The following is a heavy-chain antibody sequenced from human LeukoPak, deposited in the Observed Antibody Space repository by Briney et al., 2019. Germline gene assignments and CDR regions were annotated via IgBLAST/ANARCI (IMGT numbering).Heavy chain of an antibody. CDR1: GGSISSYY. Sequence: PSETLSLTCTVSGGSISSYYWSWIRQPPGKGLEWIGYIYYSGSTNYNPSLKSRVTISVDTSKNQFSLKLSSVTAADTAVYYCASGYSSGWGRPYYFDYWGQGTLVTVSS. CDR2: IYYSGST. CDR3: ASGYSSGWGRPYYFDY. J-gene: IGHJ4*02. V-gene: IGHV4-59*01. D-gene: IGHD6-19*01.